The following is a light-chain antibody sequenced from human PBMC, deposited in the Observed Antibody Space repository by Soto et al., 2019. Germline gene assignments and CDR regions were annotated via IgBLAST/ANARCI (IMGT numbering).Light chain of an antibody. J-gene: IGLJ2*01. CDR3: SSYAVGNGVV. CDR2: EVT. Sequence: QSALTQSPSASGSPGQSVTISCTGTSSDVGGYNYVSWYRQHPDKAPKLIIYEVTKRPSGVPDRFSGSRSGNTASLTVSDLQAEDEADYYCSSYAVGNGVVFGGGTKLTVL. V-gene: IGLV2-8*01. CDR1: SSDVGGYNY.